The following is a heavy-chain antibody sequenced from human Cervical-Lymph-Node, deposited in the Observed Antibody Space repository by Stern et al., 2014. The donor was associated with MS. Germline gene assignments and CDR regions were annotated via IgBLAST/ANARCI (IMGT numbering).Heavy chain of an antibody. J-gene: IGHJ5*02. V-gene: IGHV1-69*06. CDR3: ARGAGDNWFDP. Sequence: VQLVESGADVKKPGSSVRVSCKTSGGISWLRQAPGQGLEWMGGIIPFVGTANYAQTFQGRLTITADTSTNTTYMETSRLRSDDTAVYYGARGAGDNWFDPWGQGTLVSVSS. D-gene: IGHD3-10*01. CDR2: IIPFVGTA. CDR1: GG.